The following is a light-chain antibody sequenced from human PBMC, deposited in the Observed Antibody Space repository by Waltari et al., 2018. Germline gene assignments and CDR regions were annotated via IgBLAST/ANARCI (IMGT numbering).Light chain of an antibody. CDR3: QQRSNWPPAT. V-gene: IGKV3-11*01. CDR2: DAS. J-gene: IGKJ2*01. CDR1: QSVSSY. Sequence: EIVLTQSPATLSLSPGERATLSSRPSQSVSSYLAWYQQKPGQAPRLLIYDASNRATGIPARFSGSGSGTDFTLTISSLEPEDFAVYYCQQRSNWPPATFGQGTKLEIK.